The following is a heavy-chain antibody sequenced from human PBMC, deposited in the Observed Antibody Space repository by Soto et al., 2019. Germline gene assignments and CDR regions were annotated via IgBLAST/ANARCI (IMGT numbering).Heavy chain of an antibody. J-gene: IGHJ4*02. D-gene: IGHD6-13*01. Sequence: GGSLRLSCAASGFTFSSYAMHWVRQAPGKGLEYVSAISSNGGSTYYANSVKGRFTISRDNSKNTLYLQMGSLRAEDMAVYYCARYSSSWTWGSDYWGQGTLVTVSS. CDR3: ARYSSSWTWGSDY. V-gene: IGHV3-64*01. CDR1: GFTFSSYA. CDR2: ISSNGGST.